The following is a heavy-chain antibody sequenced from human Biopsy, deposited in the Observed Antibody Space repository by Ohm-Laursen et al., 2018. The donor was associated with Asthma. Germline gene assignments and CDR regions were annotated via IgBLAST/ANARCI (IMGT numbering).Heavy chain of an antibody. CDR3: ARTYYDFLTGQVNDAFAM. CDR1: GYTFIHFA. Sequence: LVKVSCKASGYTFIHFAIHWVRQAPGQRLEWMGWINAGDGNTKYSQKFQGRVTITRDTSASTAYMDLRSLRSEDTAMYYCARTYYDFLTGQVNDAFAMWGQGTMVTVSS. CDR2: INAGDGNT. J-gene: IGHJ3*02. D-gene: IGHD3-9*01. V-gene: IGHV1-3*01.